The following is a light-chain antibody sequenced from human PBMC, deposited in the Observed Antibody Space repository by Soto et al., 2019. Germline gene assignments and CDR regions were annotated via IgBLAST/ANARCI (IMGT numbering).Light chain of an antibody. J-gene: IGKJ3*01. CDR3: QQYGNAPFT. CDR2: GAS. V-gene: IGKV3-20*01. CDR1: QSVSSSY. Sequence: EIVMTQSPATLSLSPGEGAALSCRASQSVSSSYLAWFQQKPGQAPRLLIYGASSRATGIPDRFSGSGSGTDFTLTISRLEPEDFAVYYCQQYGNAPFTFGPGTKVDIK.